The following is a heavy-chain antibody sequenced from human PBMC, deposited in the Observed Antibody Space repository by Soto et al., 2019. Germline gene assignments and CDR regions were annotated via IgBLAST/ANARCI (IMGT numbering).Heavy chain of an antibody. J-gene: IGHJ5*01. Sequence: SQTLSLTCVISGDSVSIYSCAWNWIRQSPSRGLEWLGRAYYRSKWYNDYAESVKSRITINPDTSKNQFSLHLNSVTPEDTAVYYCVRLIGNSWLDFWGQGTLVTVSS. CDR2: AYYRSKWYN. CDR1: GDSVSIYSCA. D-gene: IGHD1-26*01. CDR3: VRLIGNSWLDF. V-gene: IGHV6-1*01.